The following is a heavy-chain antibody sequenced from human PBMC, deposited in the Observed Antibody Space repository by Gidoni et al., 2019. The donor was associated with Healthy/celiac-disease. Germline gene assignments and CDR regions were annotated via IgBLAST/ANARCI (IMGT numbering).Heavy chain of an antibody. CDR1: GGTFSSYA. Sequence: QVQLVQSGAEVKKPGSSVKVSCKASGGTFSSYAISWGRQAPGQGLEWMGGIIPIFGTANYAQKFQGRVTITADKSTSTAYMELSSLRSEDTAVYYCARDTRSLYPYYYYGMDVWGQGTTVTVSS. CDR2: IIPIFGTA. J-gene: IGHJ6*02. CDR3: ARDTRSLYPYYYYGMDV. D-gene: IGHD2-15*01. V-gene: IGHV1-69*06.